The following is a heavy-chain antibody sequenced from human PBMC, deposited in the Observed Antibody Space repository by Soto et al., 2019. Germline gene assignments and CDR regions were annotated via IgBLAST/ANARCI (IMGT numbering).Heavy chain of an antibody. J-gene: IGHJ3*01. CDR2: VYQNGTT. CDR1: GGSMSVYS. CDR3: ARGPVPMLLVVPGEAVDV. D-gene: IGHD2-15*01. Sequence: QVQLQESGPGLVKPSETLSLTCSVTGGSMSVYSWSWLRQPPGKGLQWIGYVYQNGTTSFNPSLESRVTMSADTSKTHFSLRITSVTAADTAVYYCARGPVPMLLVVPGEAVDVWGPGKMVIVSS. V-gene: IGHV4-59*01.